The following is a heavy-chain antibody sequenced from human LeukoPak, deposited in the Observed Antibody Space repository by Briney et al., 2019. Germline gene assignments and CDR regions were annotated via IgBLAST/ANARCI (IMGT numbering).Heavy chain of an antibody. CDR3: ARDYYGDSYYFYYMDV. D-gene: IGHD4-17*01. J-gene: IGHJ6*03. Sequence: ASVKVFCRASGYTFTGYYIHWVRQAPGQGLEWMGWINPNSGGTNYAQNFQGRITMTRDTSISTAYMELSWLRSDDTAVYYCARDYYGDSYYFYYMDVWGKGTTVTVSS. CDR1: GYTFTGYY. CDR2: INPNSGGT. V-gene: IGHV1-2*02.